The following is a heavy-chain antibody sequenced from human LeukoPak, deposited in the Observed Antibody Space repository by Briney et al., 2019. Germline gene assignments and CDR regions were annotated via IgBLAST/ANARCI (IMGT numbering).Heavy chain of an antibody. CDR1: GYTFTTYP. CDR2: INTNTGSP. D-gene: IGHD5-18*01. V-gene: IGHV7-4-1*02. CDR3: ARVAYTSGYTWFDP. Sequence: ASVKVSCKASGYTFTTYPINWMRQAPGQGLEWMGWINTNTGSPTYAQGFSGRFVFSLDTSVSTAYLQITSLKAEDSALYYCARVAYTSGYTWFDPWGQGTLVTVSS. J-gene: IGHJ5*02.